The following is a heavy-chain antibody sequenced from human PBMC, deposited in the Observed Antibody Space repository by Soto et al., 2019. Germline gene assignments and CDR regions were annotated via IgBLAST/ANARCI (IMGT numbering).Heavy chain of an antibody. CDR2: IRSKAYGGTT. V-gene: IGHV3-49*03. CDR1: GFTFGDYA. D-gene: IGHD2-15*01. Sequence: PGGSLRLSCTASGFTFGDYAMSWFRQAPGKGLEWVGFIRSKAYGGTTEYAASVKGRFTISRDDSKSIAYLQMNSLKTEDTAVYYCTRAPKGGYCSGGSCYSPNFDYWGQGTLVTVSS. J-gene: IGHJ4*02. CDR3: TRAPKGGYCSGGSCYSPNFDY.